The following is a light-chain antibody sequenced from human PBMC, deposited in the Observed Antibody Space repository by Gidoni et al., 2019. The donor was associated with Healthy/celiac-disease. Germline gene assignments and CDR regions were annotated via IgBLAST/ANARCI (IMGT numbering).Light chain of an antibody. CDR3: QAWDSSHVV. CDR2: QDS. CDR1: KLGDKY. V-gene: IGLV3-1*01. Sequence: SDLTQPPSVSVSPGQTASITCSGDKLGDKYACWYQQKPGQSPVLVIYQDSKRPSGIPERFSGSNSGNTATLTISGTQAMDEADYYCQAWDSSHVVFGGGTKLTVL. J-gene: IGLJ2*01.